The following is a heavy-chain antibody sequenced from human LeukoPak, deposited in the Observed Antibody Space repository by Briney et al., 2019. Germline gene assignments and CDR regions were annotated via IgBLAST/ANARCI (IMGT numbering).Heavy chain of an antibody. V-gene: IGHV1-18*01. CDR1: GYTFTSYG. Sequence: ASVKVSCKASGYTFTSYGISWVRQAPGQGLEWMGWISAYNGNTNYAQKLQGRVTMTTDTSTCTAYMELRSLRSDDTAVYYCARDYSSSWENWFDPWGQGTLVTVSS. J-gene: IGHJ5*02. CDR3: ARDYSSSWENWFDP. CDR2: ISAYNGNT. D-gene: IGHD6-13*01.